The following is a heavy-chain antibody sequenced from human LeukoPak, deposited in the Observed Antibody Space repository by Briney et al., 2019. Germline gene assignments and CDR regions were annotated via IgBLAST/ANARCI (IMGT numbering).Heavy chain of an antibody. CDR2: ISAYNGNT. CDR1: GYTFTTHG. Sequence: ASVKVSCKASGYTFTTHGISWVRQAPGQGLEWMGWISAYNGNTNYAQNLQGRVTMTTDTSTSTAYMELRSLRSDDTAVYYCARDHAGRIAVAGTVDYWGQGTLVTVSS. J-gene: IGHJ4*02. D-gene: IGHD6-19*01. CDR3: ARDHAGRIAVAGTVDY. V-gene: IGHV1-18*01.